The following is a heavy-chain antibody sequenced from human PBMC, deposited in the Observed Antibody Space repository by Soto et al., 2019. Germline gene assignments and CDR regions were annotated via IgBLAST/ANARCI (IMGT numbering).Heavy chain of an antibody. CDR1: GFTFSSSA. CDR2: FRGSGGTT. J-gene: IGHJ5*02. D-gene: IGHD6-19*01. Sequence: EVQLLDSGGGLVQPGGSLRLSCAASGFTFSSSAMSWVRQAPGKGLEWVSAFRGSGGTTYYADSVRGRFTISRNNSKNTLYLQMNSLRAEDTAIYFCARCTVDTIVTSGWCHYLDPWGQGTLVTVSS. V-gene: IGHV3-23*01. CDR3: ARCTVDTIVTSGWCHYLDP.